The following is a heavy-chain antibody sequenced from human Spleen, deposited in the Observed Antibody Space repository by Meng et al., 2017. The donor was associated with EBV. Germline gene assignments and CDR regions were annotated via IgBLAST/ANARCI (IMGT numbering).Heavy chain of an antibody. CDR1: GFMFSTYA. Sequence: EVQLLESGGGLVQPGNSLRLSCAASGFMFSTYAMTWVRQAPGKGLEWVSGISGSATTTYYADSVKGRFTISRDNSNNTVFLQMNSLRADDTAVYYCAKGVHFPRYWHFDLWGRGTLVTVSS. CDR2: ISGSATTT. J-gene: IGHJ2*01. D-gene: IGHD2/OR15-2a*01. CDR3: AKGVHFPRYWHFDL. V-gene: IGHV3-23*01.